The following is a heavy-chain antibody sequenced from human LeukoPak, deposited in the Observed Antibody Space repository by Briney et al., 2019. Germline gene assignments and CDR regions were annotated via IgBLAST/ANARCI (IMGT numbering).Heavy chain of an antibody. D-gene: IGHD5-12*01. CDR1: GFTFSSYW. Sequence: GGSLRLSCAASGFTFSSYWVHWVRQAPGKGLVWVSRINSDGSSTSYADSVKGRFTISRDNAKNTLYLQMNSLRAEDTAVYYCAREESWVAPDYWGQGTLVTVSS. V-gene: IGHV3-74*01. J-gene: IGHJ4*02. CDR2: INSDGSST. CDR3: AREESWVAPDY.